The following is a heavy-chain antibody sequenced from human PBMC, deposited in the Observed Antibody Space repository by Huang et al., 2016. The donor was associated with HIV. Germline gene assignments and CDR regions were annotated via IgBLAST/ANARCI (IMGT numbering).Heavy chain of an antibody. V-gene: IGHV3-74*01. CDR2: INSDGSST. D-gene: IGHD3-22*01. CDR1: GFSVSSYW. J-gene: IGHJ4*02. CDR3: ARDPRIQSWLNFFDY. Sequence: EVQLVESGGGLVQPGGSLRLSCASAGFSVSSYWMHWVRQAPGKGLVWVLRINSDGSSTSYADSVKGRFTISRDNAKNTLYLQMNSLRAEATAVYYCARDPRIQSWLNFFDYWGQGTLVSVSS.